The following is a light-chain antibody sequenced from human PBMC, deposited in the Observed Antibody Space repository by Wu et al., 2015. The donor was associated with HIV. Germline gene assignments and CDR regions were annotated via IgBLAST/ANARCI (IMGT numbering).Light chain of an antibody. CDR2: AAS. V-gene: IGKV1-8*01. CDR3: LQTYSTPPT. CDR1: FNINNY. J-gene: IGKJ2*01. Sequence: AFQITQSPSSLSASTGDTVTITCRTSFNINNYLAWYQQKPGKAPKLLIYAASTLVTGVPSRFSGSGSGTDFTLTISWLQSEDFATYYCLQTYSTPPTFGQGTKLEIK.